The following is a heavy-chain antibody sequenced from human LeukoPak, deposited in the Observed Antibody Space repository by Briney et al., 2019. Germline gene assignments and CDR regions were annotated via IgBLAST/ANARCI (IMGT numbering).Heavy chain of an antibody. Sequence: ASLKVSCKVSGYTLTELSMHWVRQAPGKGLEWMGGFDPEDGETIYAQKFQGRVTMTEDTSTDTAYMELSSLRSEDTAVYYCATDPTEGYYYGMDVWGQGTTVTVSS. J-gene: IGHJ6*02. D-gene: IGHD4-11*01. CDR3: ATDPTEGYYYGMDV. CDR1: GYTLTELS. V-gene: IGHV1-24*01. CDR2: FDPEDGET.